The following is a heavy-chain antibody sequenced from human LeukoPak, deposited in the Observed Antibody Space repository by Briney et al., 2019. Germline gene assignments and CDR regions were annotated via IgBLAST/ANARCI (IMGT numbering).Heavy chain of an antibody. D-gene: IGHD4-23*01. J-gene: IGHJ4*02. CDR2: ISGSGGST. V-gene: IGHV3-23*01. CDR1: GFTFSSYG. CDR3: PKDLRFLGGNSIVTTH. Sequence: PGGALRHSCAATGFTFSSYGMSWVRQARGKELEGVSAISGSGGSTYFADSVKGRFTISIDNSKNTLSLQMNSLSAEDTPVYYCPKDLRFLGGNSIVTTHWGQGSLVTVYS.